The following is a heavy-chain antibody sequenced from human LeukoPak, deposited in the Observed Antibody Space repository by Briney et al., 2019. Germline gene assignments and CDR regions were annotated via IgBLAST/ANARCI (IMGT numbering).Heavy chain of an antibody. CDR2: INPNSGGT. J-gene: IGHJ4*02. CDR3: ASTTVGRYFDWAKALGY. D-gene: IGHD3-9*01. Sequence: ASVKVFCKASGYTFTGYYMFWVRQAPGQGLEWMGWINPNSGGTNYAQKFQGRVTMTRDTSISTAYMELSRLRSDDTAVYYCASTTVGRYFDWAKALGYWGQGTLVTVSS. V-gene: IGHV1-2*02. CDR1: GYTFTGYY.